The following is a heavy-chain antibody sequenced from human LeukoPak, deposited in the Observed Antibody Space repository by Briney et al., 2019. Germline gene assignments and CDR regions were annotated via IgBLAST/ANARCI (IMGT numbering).Heavy chain of an antibody. Sequence: GGSLRLSCAASGFTFSSYGMPWVRQAPGKGLEWVAVIWYDGSNKYYADSVKGRFTISRDNSKNTLYLQMNSLRAEDTAVYYCARDPGIVGATYLDYWGQGTLVTVSS. CDR3: ARDPGIVGATYLDY. V-gene: IGHV3-33*01. D-gene: IGHD1-26*01. CDR2: IWYDGSNK. CDR1: GFTFSSYG. J-gene: IGHJ4*02.